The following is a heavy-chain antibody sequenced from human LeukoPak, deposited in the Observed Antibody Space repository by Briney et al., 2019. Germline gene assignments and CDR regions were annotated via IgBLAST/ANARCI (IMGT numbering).Heavy chain of an antibody. Sequence: ASVKVSCKASGYTFTGYYLHWVRQAPGQGLEWMGWINPSSGGTNYAQNFQGRVTLTRDTSISTAYMELSSLRSDDTAVYYCARDRRQQLIGDYFDYWGQGTLVTVSS. J-gene: IGHJ4*02. CDR2: INPSSGGT. CDR1: GYTFTGYY. D-gene: IGHD7-27*01. V-gene: IGHV1-2*02. CDR3: ARDRRQQLIGDYFDY.